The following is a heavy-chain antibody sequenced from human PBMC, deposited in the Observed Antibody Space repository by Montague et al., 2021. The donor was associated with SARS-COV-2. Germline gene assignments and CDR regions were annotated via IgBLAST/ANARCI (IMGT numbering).Heavy chain of an antibody. CDR1: GGSFSVYY. Sequence: SETLSLTSAVYGGSFSVYYWSWLRQSPRSGLEWIAEINHSGTANXNPSLKSRVTISVDTSKNQFSLKLSSVTAADTAVYYCARANGYYFDVWGEGTTVAVSS. CDR2: INHSGTA. J-gene: IGHJ6*03. CDR3: ARANGYYFDV. V-gene: IGHV4-34*01. D-gene: IGHD2-8*01.